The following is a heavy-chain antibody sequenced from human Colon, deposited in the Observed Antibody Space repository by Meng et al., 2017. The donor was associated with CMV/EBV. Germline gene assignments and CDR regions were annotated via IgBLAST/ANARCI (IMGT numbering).Heavy chain of an antibody. Sequence: QVMLVQSGAEVKKPGASGKVSCKASRSTFTGYYMHWVRQAPGQGLEWMGWINPNSGGTNYAQKFQGRVTMTRDTSISTAYMELSRLRSDDTAVYYCATVSSGYYLYFQHWGQGTLVTVSS. CDR1: RSTFTGYY. CDR3: ATVSSGYYLYFQH. CDR2: INPNSGGT. D-gene: IGHD3-22*01. J-gene: IGHJ1*01. V-gene: IGHV1-2*02.